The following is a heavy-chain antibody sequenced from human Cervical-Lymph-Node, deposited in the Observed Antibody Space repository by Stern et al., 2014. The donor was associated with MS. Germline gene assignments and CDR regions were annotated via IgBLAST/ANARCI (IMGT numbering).Heavy chain of an antibody. Sequence: MKMQEWGPGLVKTSETLSIICTVSGGSIRIFSWSWIRETQGRGVEWIGCVYYNGTTTHNPSLKSRVTMSVDTSKSQLSLRLHSVTAADTAVYYCARHSVCVKDFDSWGQGTLVTVSS. V-gene: IGHV4-59*01. J-gene: IGHJ4*02. CDR1: GGSIRIFS. D-gene: IGHD5/OR15-5a*01. CDR3: ARHSVCVKDFDS. CDR2: VYYNGTT.